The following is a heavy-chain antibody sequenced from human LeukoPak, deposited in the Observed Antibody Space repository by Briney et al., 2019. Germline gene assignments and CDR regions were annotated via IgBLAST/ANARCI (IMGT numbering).Heavy chain of an antibody. CDR1: GGSISSGGYY. CDR2: IYYSGST. CDR3: ASIVVPAASNWFDP. V-gene: IGHV4-31*03. Sequence: SQTLSLTCTVSGGSISSGGYYWSWIRQHPGKGLEWIGYIYYSGSTYYNPSLKSRVTISVDTSKNQFSLKLSSVTAADTAVYYCASIVVPAASNWFDPWGQGTLVTVSS. D-gene: IGHD2-2*01. J-gene: IGHJ5*02.